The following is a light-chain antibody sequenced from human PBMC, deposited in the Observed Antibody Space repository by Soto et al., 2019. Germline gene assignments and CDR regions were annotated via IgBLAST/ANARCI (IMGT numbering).Light chain of an antibody. J-gene: IGLJ2*01. V-gene: IGLV2-14*01. Sequence: QSALTQPASVSEPPGQSITISCTGTSSDVGRYDYVSWYQQHPGTAPKLIIFEVGLRPSGISNRFSGSKSGNTASLTISGLQPEDEAHYYCSSYSGSDTYVLFGGGTKLTVL. CDR2: EVG. CDR3: SSYSGSDTYVL. CDR1: SSDVGRYDY.